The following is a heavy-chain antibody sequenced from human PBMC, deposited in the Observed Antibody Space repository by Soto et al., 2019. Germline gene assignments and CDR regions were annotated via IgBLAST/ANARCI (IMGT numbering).Heavy chain of an antibody. J-gene: IGHJ4*02. CDR1: GGTFSSYA. V-gene: IGHV1-69*13. CDR2: IIPIFDTA. D-gene: IGHD3-22*01. CDR3: ARARYYYDSSGPRYFDQ. Sequence: GASVKVSCKASGGTFSSYALSWVRQAPGQGLEWMGGIIPIFDTANYAQKFQGRVTISADESTSTAYMELSSLRSEDTAVYYCARARYYYDSSGPRYFDQWGQGTLVTVSS.